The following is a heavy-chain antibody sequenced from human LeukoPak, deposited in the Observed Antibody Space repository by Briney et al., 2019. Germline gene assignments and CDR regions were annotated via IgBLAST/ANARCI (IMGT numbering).Heavy chain of an antibody. CDR2: IDNSGYAT. CDR1: GFPFNSYA. Sequence: GGSLRLSCEVSGFPFNSYAMNWVRQAPGKGLEWVSGIDNSGYATYHADSVRGRFTISRDNAKDTLYMQMNGLRVEDTAVYYCARVSILTQNFDYWGQGTRVTVSS. V-gene: IGHV3-23*01. J-gene: IGHJ4*02. CDR3: ARVSILTQNFDY. D-gene: IGHD2-21*01.